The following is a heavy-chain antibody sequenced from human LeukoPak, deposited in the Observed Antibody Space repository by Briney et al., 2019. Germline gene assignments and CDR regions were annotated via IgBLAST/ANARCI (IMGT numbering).Heavy chain of an antibody. Sequence: SVKVSCKASGGTFSSYAISWVRQAPGQGLEWMGRIIPILGIANYAQKFQGRVTITADKSTSTAYMELRSLRSDDTAVYYCARDPHDYGDYPDWGQGTLVTVSS. J-gene: IGHJ4*02. CDR3: ARDPHDYGDYPD. CDR2: IIPILGIA. D-gene: IGHD4-17*01. V-gene: IGHV1-69*04. CDR1: GGTFSSYA.